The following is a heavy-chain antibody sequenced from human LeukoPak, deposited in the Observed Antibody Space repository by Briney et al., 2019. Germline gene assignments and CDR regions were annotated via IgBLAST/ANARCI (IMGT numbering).Heavy chain of an antibody. V-gene: IGHV4-30-4*01. D-gene: IGHD2-15*01. Sequence: PSETLSLTCTVSGGSVSSGSYYWSWIRQPPGKGLEWIGYIYYSGSTYYNPSLKSRVTISVDTSKNQFSLKLSSVTAADTAVYYCARGPVLSCSGGSCYPYYFDYWGQGTLVTVSS. CDR2: IYYSGST. J-gene: IGHJ4*02. CDR3: ARGPVLSCSGGSCYPYYFDY. CDR1: GGSVSSGSYY.